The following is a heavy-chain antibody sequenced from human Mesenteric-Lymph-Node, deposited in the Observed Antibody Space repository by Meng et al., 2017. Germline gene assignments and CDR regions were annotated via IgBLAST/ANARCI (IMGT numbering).Heavy chain of an antibody. CDR3: AKFGGSDYDNRGSPIY. CDR1: GFTFSSYA. Sequence: GGSLRLSCAASGFTFSSYAMSWVRQAPGKGLEWVSAISGSGVITYYADSVKGRFTISRDNSKNTLDMQMNSLRAEDTAVDYCAKFGGSDYDNRGSPIYWGQGTLVTVSS. J-gene: IGHJ4*02. CDR2: ISGSGVIT. V-gene: IGHV3-23*01. D-gene: IGHD3-22*01.